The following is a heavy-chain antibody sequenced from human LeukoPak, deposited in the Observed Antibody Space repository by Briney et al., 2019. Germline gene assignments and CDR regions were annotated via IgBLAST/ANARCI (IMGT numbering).Heavy chain of an antibody. CDR2: ISSGSNYI. V-gene: IGHV3-21*04. J-gene: IGHJ4*02. Sequence: GGSLRLSCAASEFTFSTYTMSWVRQAPGMGLEWVSSISSGSNYIYYADSVKGRFTISRDNAKNSLYLQMNSLRAEDTALYHCARVGGDFWSGYLIDYWGQGTLVTVSS. CDR1: EFTFSTYT. CDR3: ARVGGDFWSGYLIDY. D-gene: IGHD3-3*01.